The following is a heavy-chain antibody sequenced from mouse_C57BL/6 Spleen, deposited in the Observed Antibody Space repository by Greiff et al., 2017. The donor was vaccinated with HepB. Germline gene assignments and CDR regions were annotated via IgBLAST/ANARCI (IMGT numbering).Heavy chain of an antibody. D-gene: IGHD1-1*01. CDR3: TRDGDYYGRNWYCDV. V-gene: IGHV5-9-1*02. CDR2: ISSGGDYI. CDR1: GFTFSSYA. Sequence: DVQLVESGEGLVKPGGSLKLSCAASGFTFSSYAMSWVRQTPEKRLEWVAYISSGGDYIYYADTVKGRFTISRDNARNTLYLQMSSLKSEDTAMYYCTRDGDYYGRNWYCDVWGTGTTVTVSS. J-gene: IGHJ1*03.